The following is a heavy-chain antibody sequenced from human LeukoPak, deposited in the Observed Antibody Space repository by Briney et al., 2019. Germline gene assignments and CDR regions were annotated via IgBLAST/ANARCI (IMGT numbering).Heavy chain of an antibody. D-gene: IGHD5/OR15-5a*01. CDR2: VYYSGST. V-gene: IGHV4-39*01. J-gene: IGHJ5*02. Sequence: SETLSLTCTVSGASAKNKFYFWGWIRQPPGKDLERIGSVYYSGSTYYNPSLKSRATVSIDTSPSQISLKLTSVTAADTAIYYCARHTPSSTRIRFDPWGQGILVTVSS. CDR1: GASAKNKFYF. CDR3: ARHTPSSTRIRFDP.